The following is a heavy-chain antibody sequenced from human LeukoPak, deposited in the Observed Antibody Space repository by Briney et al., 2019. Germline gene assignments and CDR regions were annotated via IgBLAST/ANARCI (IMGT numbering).Heavy chain of an antibody. CDR1: GFTFSSYA. CDR2: ISGSGGST. D-gene: IGHD4-23*01. J-gene: IGHJ6*03. CDR3: AKLSTTVVKRPYMDV. Sequence: TGGSLRLSCAASGFTFSSYAMSWVRQAPGKGLEWVSAISGSGGSTYYADSVKGRFPISRDNSKNTLYLQMNSLRAEDTAVYYCAKLSTTVVKRPYMDVWGKGTTVTVSS. V-gene: IGHV3-23*01.